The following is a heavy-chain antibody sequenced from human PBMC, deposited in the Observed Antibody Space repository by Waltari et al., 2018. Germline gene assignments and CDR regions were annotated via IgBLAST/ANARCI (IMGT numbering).Heavy chain of an antibody. CDR3: AREYTGYLRLDP. CDR1: GDSVGDSSFY. V-gene: IGHV4-39*07. J-gene: IGHJ5*02. CDR2: IYYGGDT. D-gene: IGHD3-9*01. Sequence: QLQLQESGPGLVKPSETLSLTCTVSGDSVGDSSFYWAWIRQPPGKGLEWIGTIYYGGDTYDNPALTSRVTISVDTSKNHFSMKVTSLTAADTAVYYCAREYTGYLRLDPWGQGTLVTVSS.